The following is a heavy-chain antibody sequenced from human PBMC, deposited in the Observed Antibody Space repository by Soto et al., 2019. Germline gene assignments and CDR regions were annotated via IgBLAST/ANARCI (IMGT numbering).Heavy chain of an antibody. Sequence: EVQLVESGGGLVQPGRSLRLSCAASGFTFDDYAMHWVRQAPGKGLEWVSGISWNRGSMVYADSVKGRFTISRDNAKNSLILHINSLRAEDTALYYCAKDRWDVVPAAINAKAGDYDDYYLDVWGKGTTVTVSS. CDR1: GFTFDDYA. CDR2: ISWNRGSM. D-gene: IGHD2-2*02. J-gene: IGHJ6*03. CDR3: AKDRWDVVPAAINAKAGDYDDYYLDV. V-gene: IGHV3-9*01.